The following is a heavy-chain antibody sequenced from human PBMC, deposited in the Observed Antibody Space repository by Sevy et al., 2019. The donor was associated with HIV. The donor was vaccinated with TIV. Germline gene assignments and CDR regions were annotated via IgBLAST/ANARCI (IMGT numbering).Heavy chain of an antibody. CDR1: GFTFSSYW. Sequence: GGSLRLSCAASGFTFSSYWMSWVRQAPGKGLEWVANIKQDGLEKYYVDSVKGRFTISRDNAKNSLYLKMNSLRAEDTAVYYCARDPRPYYDSSGYYSNWFDPWGQGTLVTVSS. V-gene: IGHV3-7*01. D-gene: IGHD3-22*01. J-gene: IGHJ5*02. CDR2: IKQDGLEK. CDR3: ARDPRPYYDSSGYYSNWFDP.